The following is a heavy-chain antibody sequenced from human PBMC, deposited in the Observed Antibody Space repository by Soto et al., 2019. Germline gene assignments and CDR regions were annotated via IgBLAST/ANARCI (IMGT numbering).Heavy chain of an antibody. CDR3: AKRYYDSSGYYPWYYYYGMDV. CDR1: GFTFSSYA. D-gene: IGHD3-22*01. Sequence: PXGFLRLSCAASGFTFSSYAMSWVRQAPGKGLEWVSAISGSGGSTYYAGSVKGRFTISRDNSKNTLYLQMNSLRAEDTAVYYCAKRYYDSSGYYPWYYYYGMDVWGQGTTVTVSS. CDR2: ISGSGGST. V-gene: IGHV3-23*01. J-gene: IGHJ6*02.